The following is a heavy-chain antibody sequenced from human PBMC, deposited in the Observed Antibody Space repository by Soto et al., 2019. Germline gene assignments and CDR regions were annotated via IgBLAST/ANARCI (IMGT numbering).Heavy chain of an antibody. CDR1: GGSISSSSYY. CDR2: IYYSGST. V-gene: IGHV4-39*01. CDR3: ARNLYYYDSSGYHYNWFDP. D-gene: IGHD3-22*01. Sequence: SETLSLTXTVSGGSISSSSYYWGWIRQPPGKGLEWIGSIYYSGSTYYNPSLKSRVTISVDTSKNQFSLKLSSVTAADTAVYYCARNLYYYDSSGYHYNWFDPWGQGTLVTVSS. J-gene: IGHJ5*02.